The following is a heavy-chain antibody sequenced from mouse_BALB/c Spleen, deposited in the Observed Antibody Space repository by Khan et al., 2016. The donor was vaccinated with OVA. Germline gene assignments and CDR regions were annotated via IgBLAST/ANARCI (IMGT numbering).Heavy chain of an antibody. V-gene: IGHV3-1*02. J-gene: IGHJ2*01. Sequence: EVQLQESGPGLVKPSQSLSLTCTASGYSITSGYGWYLIRQFPGNLQELMGFISYSGSTNYNPSLKSRITITRDTSKNQFFLQLNSVTTEDTATYYCARTARIKYWGQGTTLTVSS. CDR3: ARTARIKY. D-gene: IGHD1-2*01. CDR2: ISYSGST. CDR1: GYSITSGYG.